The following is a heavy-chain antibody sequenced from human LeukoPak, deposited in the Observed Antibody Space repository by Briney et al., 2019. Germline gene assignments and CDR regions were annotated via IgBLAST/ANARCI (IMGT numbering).Heavy chain of an antibody. CDR3: VKVAKYYYGSETYYFFEH. CDR2: ISSSSSYI. CDR1: GFTFSSYS. V-gene: IGHV3-21*01. D-gene: IGHD3-10*01. J-gene: IGHJ4*02. Sequence: GGSLRLSCAASGFTFSSYSMNWVRQAPGKWLEWVSSISSSSSYIYYADSVKGRFTISRDNAKNSLYLQMNSLRVEDTGIYYCVKVAKYYYGSETYYFFEHWGQGTPVTASS.